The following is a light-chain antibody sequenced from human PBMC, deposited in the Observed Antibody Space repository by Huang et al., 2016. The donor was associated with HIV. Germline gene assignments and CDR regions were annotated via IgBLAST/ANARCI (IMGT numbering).Light chain of an antibody. CDR3: QQYNDWRT. CDR2: GAF. Sequence: EIVMTQSPATLSVSPGERATLSCRASQSIGTNLAWYQQKRGQAPRLLIYGAFTRATGIPARFSGSGSGTEFTLTISSLPSEDFAIYYCQQYNDWRTFGQGTKVETK. CDR1: QSIGTN. V-gene: IGKV3-15*01. J-gene: IGKJ1*01.